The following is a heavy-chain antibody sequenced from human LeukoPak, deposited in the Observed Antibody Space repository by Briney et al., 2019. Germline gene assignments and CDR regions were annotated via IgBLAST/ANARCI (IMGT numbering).Heavy chain of an antibody. CDR1: GFTFSSYS. CDR2: ISSSSSYI. J-gene: IGHJ4*02. CDR3: ARDTARYGGYVDY. D-gene: IGHD1-26*01. Sequence: GGSLRLSCAASGFTFSSYSMNWVRQAPGKGLEWVSSISSSSSYIYYADSVKGRFTISRDNAKNSLYLQMNSLRAEDTAVYYCARDTARYGGYVDYWGQGTLVTVSS. V-gene: IGHV3-21*01.